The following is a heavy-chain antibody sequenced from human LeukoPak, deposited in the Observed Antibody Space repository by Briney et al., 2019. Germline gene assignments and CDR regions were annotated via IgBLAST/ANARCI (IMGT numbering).Heavy chain of an antibody. CDR2: ISAYNGNT. D-gene: IGHD6-19*01. Sequence: ASVKVSCKASGYTFTSYGISWVRQAPGQGLEWMGWISAYNGNTNYAQKLQGGVAMTTDTSTSTAYMELRSLRSDDTAVYYCARAASGSGWYGGDYWGQGALVTVSS. CDR3: ARAASGSGWYGGDY. CDR1: GYTFTSYG. V-gene: IGHV1-18*01. J-gene: IGHJ4*02.